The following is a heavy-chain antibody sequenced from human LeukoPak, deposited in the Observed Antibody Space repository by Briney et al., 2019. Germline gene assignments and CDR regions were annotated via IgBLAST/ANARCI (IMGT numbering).Heavy chain of an antibody. D-gene: IGHD3-10*01. J-gene: IGHJ5*02. CDR3: AKAYPYGSGSYCQS. V-gene: IGHV3-30*18. Sequence: GRSLRLSCAASGFTFSSYGMHWVRQAPGKGLEWVAVISYDGSNKYYADSVKGQFTISRDNSKNTLYLQMNSLRAEDTAVYYCAKAYPYGSGSYCQSWGQGTLVTVSS. CDR1: GFTFSSYG. CDR2: ISYDGSNK.